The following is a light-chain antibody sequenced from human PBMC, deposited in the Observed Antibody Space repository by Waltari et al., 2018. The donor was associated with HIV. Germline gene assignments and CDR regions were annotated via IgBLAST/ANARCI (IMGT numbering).Light chain of an antibody. J-gene: IGLJ2*01. CDR1: SSYVGGYTY. Sequence: QSALTQPPSASGSPGQSVTLSCTGTSSYVGGYTYVSWHQQHPGKAPKLMIYDVIKRPSGVPDRFSGSKSGNTASLTVSGLQPEDEADYYCSSHAGSKVVFGGGTRLTVL. CDR2: DVI. CDR3: SSHAGSKVV. V-gene: IGLV2-8*01.